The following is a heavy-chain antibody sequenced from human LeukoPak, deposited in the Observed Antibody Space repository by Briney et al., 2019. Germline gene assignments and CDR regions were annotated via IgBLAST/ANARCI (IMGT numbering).Heavy chain of an antibody. Sequence: GGSLRLSCAASGFTLSSYWMSWVRKPPGRGRGWVANIKQDGREIYYVDSVKGRFTISRDNAKNSLYLQMNSLRAEDTAVYYCARDLYSSGWPFDYWGQGTLVTVSS. J-gene: IGHJ4*02. V-gene: IGHV3-7*01. D-gene: IGHD6-19*01. CDR3: ARDLYSSGWPFDY. CDR2: IKQDGREI. CDR1: GFTLSSYW.